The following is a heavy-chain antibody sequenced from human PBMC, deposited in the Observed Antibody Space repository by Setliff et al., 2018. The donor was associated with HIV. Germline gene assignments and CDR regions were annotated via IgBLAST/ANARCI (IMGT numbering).Heavy chain of an antibody. CDR2: ISPSDSDT. V-gene: IGHV5-51*01. CDR1: GYSFTKYW. Sequence: PGESLTISCKGSGYSFTKYWIAWVRQTPGKGLEWMGIISPSDSDTRHSPSFQGQVTMSADKSVSTAYLQWSSLRAADTAVYYCARAFYGISAGYYYFDVWGQGALVTVSS. CDR3: ARAFYGISAGYYYFDV. D-gene: IGHD3-9*01. J-gene: IGHJ4*02.